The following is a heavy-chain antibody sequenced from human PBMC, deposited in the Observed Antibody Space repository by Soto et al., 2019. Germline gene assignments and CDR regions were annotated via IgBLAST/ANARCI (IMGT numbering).Heavy chain of an antibody. CDR3: ARDGYDSSGYYYYYYGSDV. Sequence: QVQLVQSGAEVKKPGASVKVSCKASGYTFTSYGISWVRQAPGHGLEWRGWISAYNGNTNDAQKLQGRVTMTTDTATSTAYRELRSLRSEDTAVSYCARDGYDSSGYYYYYYGSDVWGQGTTVTVS. CDR2: ISAYNGNT. V-gene: IGHV1-18*01. D-gene: IGHD3-22*01. CDR1: GYTFTSYG. J-gene: IGHJ6*02.